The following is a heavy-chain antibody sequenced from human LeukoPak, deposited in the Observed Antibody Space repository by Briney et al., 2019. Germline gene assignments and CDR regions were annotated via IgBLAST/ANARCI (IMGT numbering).Heavy chain of an antibody. V-gene: IGHV1-69*05. CDR1: GGTFSSYA. J-gene: IGHJ4*02. CDR3: ASDRISGFYYGYPYYFDS. CDR2: IIPIFTTA. D-gene: IGHD3-10*01. Sequence: EASVKVSCKASGGTFSSYAINWVRQAPGQGLEWMGRIIPIFTTANYAQKFQGRVTITTDESTTTAYMELSSLRSEDTAVYYCASDRISGFYYGYPYYFDSWGQGTLVTVSS.